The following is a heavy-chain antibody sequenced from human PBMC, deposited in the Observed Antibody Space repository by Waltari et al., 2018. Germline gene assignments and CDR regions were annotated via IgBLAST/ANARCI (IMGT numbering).Heavy chain of an antibody. CDR3: ARAPYDYVWGSYRLNWFDP. J-gene: IGHJ5*02. Sequence: QVQLQESGPGLVKPSQTLSLTCTVSGGSISSGGYYWSWIRQPPATGLELIGSIYYSGSTYYNPSLKSRVTISVDTSKNQFSLKLSSVTAADTAVYYCARAPYDYVWGSYRLNWFDPWGQGTLVTVSS. V-gene: IGHV4-31*03. D-gene: IGHD3-16*02. CDR1: GGSISSGGYY. CDR2: IYYSGST.